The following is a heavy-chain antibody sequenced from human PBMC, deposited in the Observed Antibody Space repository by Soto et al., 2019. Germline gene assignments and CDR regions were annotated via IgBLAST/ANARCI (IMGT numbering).Heavy chain of an antibody. CDR2: ISGRGGNT. CDR3: ATTNWRGDYTALDF. V-gene: IGHV3-23*04. D-gene: IGHD1-1*01. Sequence: EVQVVESGGGLVRPGGSLRLSCAASGLTFSDYAMTWVRQAPGKGLEWVSVISGRGGNTYYADTVKGRFTISRDNSKNTLYLQMKNLSDDDTARYVCATTNWRGDYTALDFWGQGTPVNVSS. J-gene: IGHJ4*02. CDR1: GLTFSDYA.